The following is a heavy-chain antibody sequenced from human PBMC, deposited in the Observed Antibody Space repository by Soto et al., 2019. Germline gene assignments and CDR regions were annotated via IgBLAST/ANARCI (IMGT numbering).Heavy chain of an antibody. CDR2: ISSSSSYI. D-gene: IGHD2-2*01. V-gene: IGHV3-21*04. CDR1: GFTFSSYS. J-gene: IGHJ3*02. Sequence: PGGSLRLSCAASGFTFSSYSMNWVRQAPGKGLEWVSSISSSSSYIYYADSVKGRFTISRDNAKNTMYLQMNSLRAEDTAVYYCARVRGGYQLLHAFDIWGQGTMVTVSS. CDR3: ARVRGGYQLLHAFDI.